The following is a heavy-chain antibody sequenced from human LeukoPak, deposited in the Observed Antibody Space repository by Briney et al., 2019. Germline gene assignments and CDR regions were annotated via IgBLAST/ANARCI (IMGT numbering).Heavy chain of an antibody. CDR2: ISGSGGST. J-gene: IGHJ5*02. D-gene: IGHD6-19*01. CDR1: GFTFSSYA. CDR3: AKSLRRIAVAGNWFDP. Sequence: PGGSLGLSCAASGFTFSSYAMSWVRQAPGKGLEWVSAISGSGGSTYYADSVKGRFTISRDNSKNTLYLQMNSLRAEDTAVYYCAKSLRRIAVAGNWFDPWGQGTLVTVSS. V-gene: IGHV3-23*01.